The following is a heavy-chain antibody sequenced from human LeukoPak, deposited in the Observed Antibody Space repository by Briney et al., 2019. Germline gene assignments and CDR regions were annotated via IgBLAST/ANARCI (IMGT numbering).Heavy chain of an antibody. V-gene: IGHV4-59*01. J-gene: IGHJ4*02. CDR3: ARRYGSGSSGTFDY. D-gene: IGHD3-10*01. CDR1: GVSIRSYY. CDR2: IYYSGST. Sequence: SETLSLTCTVSGVSIRSYYWSWIRQPPGKGLEWIGYIYYSGSTNYNPSLKSRVTISVDTSKNQFSLKLSSVTAADTAVYYCARRYGSGSSGTFDYWGQGTLVTVSS.